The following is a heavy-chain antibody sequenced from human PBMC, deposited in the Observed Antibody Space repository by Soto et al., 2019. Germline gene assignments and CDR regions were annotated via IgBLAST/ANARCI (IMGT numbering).Heavy chain of an antibody. CDR2: IWYDGSNK. J-gene: IGHJ4*02. CDR1: GFTFSSYG. Sequence: GGSLRLSCAASGFTFSSYGMHWVRQAPGKGLEWVAVIWYDGSNKYYADSVKGRFTISRDNSKYTLYLQMNSLRAEDTAVYYCAREVTSSGWSWFDYWGQGTLVTVSS. V-gene: IGHV3-33*01. D-gene: IGHD6-19*01. CDR3: AREVTSSGWSWFDY.